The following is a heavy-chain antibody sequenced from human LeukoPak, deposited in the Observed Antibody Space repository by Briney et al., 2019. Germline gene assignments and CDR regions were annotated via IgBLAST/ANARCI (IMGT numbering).Heavy chain of an antibody. CDR1: GFTFSSYW. J-gene: IGHJ6*03. D-gene: IGHD2-21*02. CDR3: ARLPVPGVTTYYYYYYMDV. Sequence: GGSLRLSCAASGFTFSSYWMSWVRQAPGKGLEWVANIKKDGSEKYYVDSVKGRFTISRDNAKNSLYLQMNSLRAEDTAVYYCARLPVPGVTTYYYYYYMDVWGKGTTVTVSS. V-gene: IGHV3-7*01. CDR2: IKKDGSEK.